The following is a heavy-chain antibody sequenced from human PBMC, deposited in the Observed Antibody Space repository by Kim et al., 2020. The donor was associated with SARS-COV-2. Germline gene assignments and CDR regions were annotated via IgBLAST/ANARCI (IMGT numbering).Heavy chain of an antibody. CDR2: ISYDGGDK. J-gene: IGHJ4*02. D-gene: IGHD3-10*01. CDR3: AKNEGYGSGRNFAS. CDR1: GFTFSTYG. Sequence: GGSLRLSCAASGFTFSTYGMHWVRQAPGKGLEWVALISYDGGDKYYADSVKGRFTISRDNSKNTLYLQLNSLRVEDTAVYYCAKNEGYGSGRNFASWGQGTLVTVSS. V-gene: IGHV3-30*18.